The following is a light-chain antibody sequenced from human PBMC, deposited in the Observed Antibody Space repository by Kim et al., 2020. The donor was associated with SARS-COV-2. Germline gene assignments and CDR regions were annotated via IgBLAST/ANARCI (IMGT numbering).Light chain of an antibody. V-gene: IGLV1-47*01. Sequence: QSVLTQPPSTSGTPGQRVTISCSGSSSNIGSNYVYWYQQFPGTAPKLLIYKNNQWPSGVPDRFSGYKSGTSASLAISGLRSDDEADYYCATWDDSLSGWVFGGGTKLTVL. J-gene: IGLJ3*02. CDR2: KNN. CDR3: ATWDDSLSGWV. CDR1: SSNIGSNY.